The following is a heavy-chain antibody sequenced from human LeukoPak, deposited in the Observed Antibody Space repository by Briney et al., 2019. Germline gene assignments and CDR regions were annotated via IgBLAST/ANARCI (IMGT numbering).Heavy chain of an antibody. Sequence: GESLKISCKASGYTFTGYWIGWVRQMPGKGPEWMAIIYPGDSYTRYSPSFQGQVTISADKSISTAYLQWSSLKASDTAMYYCVGSTGYPYYFDYWGQGTLVTVSS. D-gene: IGHD3-9*01. CDR2: IYPGDSYT. J-gene: IGHJ4*02. V-gene: IGHV5-51*01. CDR1: GYTFTGYW. CDR3: VGSTGYPYYFDY.